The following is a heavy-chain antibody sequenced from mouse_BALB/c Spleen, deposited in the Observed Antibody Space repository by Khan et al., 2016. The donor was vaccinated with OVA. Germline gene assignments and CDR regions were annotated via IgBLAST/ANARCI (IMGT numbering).Heavy chain of an antibody. Sequence: EVELVESGGGLVQPGGSLKLSCAASGFTFSRYGMSWVRQTPDKRLELVATINSNGGGTYYPDSVKGRFTIFRDNAKKTLYLQMSSLKSEDAAMYYCARGWAMDYWGQGTSVTVSS. D-gene: IGHD1-1*02. CDR1: GFTFSRYG. J-gene: IGHJ4*01. CDR2: INSNGGGT. V-gene: IGHV5-6-3*01. CDR3: ARGWAMDY.